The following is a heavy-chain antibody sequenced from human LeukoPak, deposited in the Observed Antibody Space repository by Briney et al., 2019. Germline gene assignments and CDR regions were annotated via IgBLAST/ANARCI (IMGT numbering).Heavy chain of an antibody. D-gene: IGHD3-10*01. CDR2: IRYDGSNK. V-gene: IGHV3-30*02. J-gene: IGHJ4*02. CDR3: AKGAVWFGEFDDDY. CDR1: GFTFSSYV. Sequence: GGSLRLSCAASGFTFSSYVMHWVRQAPGKGLEWVAFIRYDGSNKYYADSVKGRFTISRDNSKNTLYLQMNSLRAEDTAVYYCAKGAVWFGEFDDDYWGQRTLVTVSS.